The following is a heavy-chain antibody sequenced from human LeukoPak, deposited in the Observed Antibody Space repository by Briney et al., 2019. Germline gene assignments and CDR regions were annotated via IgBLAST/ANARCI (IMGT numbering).Heavy chain of an antibody. Sequence: GGSLRLSCAASGFTVSTNYMSWVRQAPGKGVEWGSGIYSGGSPYYAESVKGRFPIYRDNSKNTLYLQMNSLGAEYTAVYYCGRVCLTTKCPSLDYWGEGTLVGVCS. CDR2: IYSGGSP. D-gene: IGHD3-3*01. CDR1: GFTVSTNY. CDR3: GRVCLTTKCPSLDY. V-gene: IGHV3-66*01. J-gene: IGHJ4*02.